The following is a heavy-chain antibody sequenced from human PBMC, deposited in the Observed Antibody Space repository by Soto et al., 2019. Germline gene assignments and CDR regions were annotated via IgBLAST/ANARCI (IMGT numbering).Heavy chain of an antibody. CDR1: GGSFSGYY. CDR3: ARAGRWYGSYHGVRYNWFDP. CDR2: INHSGST. Sequence: LSLTCAVYGGSFSGYYWSWIRQPPGKGLEWIGEINHSGSTNYNPSLKSRVTISVDTSKNQFSLKLSSVTAADTAVYYCARAGRWYGSYHGVRYNWFDPWGQGTLATVSS. V-gene: IGHV4-34*01. J-gene: IGHJ5*02. D-gene: IGHD2-15*01.